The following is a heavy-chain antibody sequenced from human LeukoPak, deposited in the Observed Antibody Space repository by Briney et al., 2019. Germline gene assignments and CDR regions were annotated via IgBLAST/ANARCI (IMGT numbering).Heavy chain of an antibody. CDR3: ARDLHDYYGMDV. V-gene: IGHV1-2*02. Sequence: SVKDSCKASGYTFTGYYMHWVRQAPGQGLEWMGWINPNSGGTNYAQKFQGRVTMTRDTSISTAYMELSRLRSDDTAVYYCARDLHDYYGMDVWGQGTTVTVSS. CDR2: INPNSGGT. CDR1: GYTFTGYY. J-gene: IGHJ6*02.